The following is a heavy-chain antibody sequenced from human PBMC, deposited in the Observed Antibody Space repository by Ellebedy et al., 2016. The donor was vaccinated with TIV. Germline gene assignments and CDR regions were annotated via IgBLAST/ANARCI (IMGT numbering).Heavy chain of an antibody. CDR1: GYSFTSHW. V-gene: IGHV5-51*01. CDR2: IYPGDSDT. CDR3: VRHLGYADSEIDF. J-gene: IGHJ4*02. Sequence: GESLKISCEASGYSFTSHWITWVRQMPGKGLESMGIIYPGDSDTRYSPSFEGQVTISVDKSITTAYLEWSSLKASDTAMYYCVRHLGYADSEIDFWGQGTLVTVSS. D-gene: IGHD4-17*01.